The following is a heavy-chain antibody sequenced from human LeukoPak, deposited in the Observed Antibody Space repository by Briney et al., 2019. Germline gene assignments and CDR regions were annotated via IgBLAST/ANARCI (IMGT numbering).Heavy chain of an antibody. Sequence: SQTLSLTCTVSGGSISSGDYFWSWIRQPPGKGLEWIGYIYYSGSTHYHPSLKSRVTISVDTSKNQFSLKLSSVTAADTAVYYCARGAQPAGHDYWGQGTLVTVSS. J-gene: IGHJ4*02. D-gene: IGHD1-14*01. CDR3: ARGAQPAGHDY. CDR1: GGSISSGDYF. CDR2: IYYSGST. V-gene: IGHV4-30-4*08.